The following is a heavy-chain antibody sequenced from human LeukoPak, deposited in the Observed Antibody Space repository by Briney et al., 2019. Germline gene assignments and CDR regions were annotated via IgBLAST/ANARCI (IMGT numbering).Heavy chain of an antibody. CDR1: GFTFSTYG. CDR3: AKNKGSYQYNYYGMEV. CDR2: LSYDGYND. Sequence: PGRSLRISCAASGFTFSTYGMNWVRQAPGKGLEWVAALSYDGYNDHYADSVRGRFTISRDNSKNTLFLQMNNLRVEDTAMYYCAKNKGSYQYNYYGMEVWGQGTTVSVSS. D-gene: IGHD3-10*01. J-gene: IGHJ6*02. V-gene: IGHV3-30*18.